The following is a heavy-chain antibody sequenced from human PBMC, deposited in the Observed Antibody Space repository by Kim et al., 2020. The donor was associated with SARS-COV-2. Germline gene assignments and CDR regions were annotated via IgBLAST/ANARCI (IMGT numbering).Heavy chain of an antibody. D-gene: IGHD3-10*01. CDR3: AALWFGDPRCHY. V-gene: IGHV4-39*07. J-gene: IGHJ4*02. Sequence: YFNPPLKSRVTITVDTTKNQFSLKLSSVTAADTAVYYCAALWFGDPRCHYWGQGTLVTVSS.